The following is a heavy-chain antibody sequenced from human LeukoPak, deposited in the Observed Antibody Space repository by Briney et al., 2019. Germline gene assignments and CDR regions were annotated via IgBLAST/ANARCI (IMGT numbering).Heavy chain of an antibody. V-gene: IGHV4-39*01. J-gene: IGHJ4*02. Sequence: SETLSLTCTVSGGSISSSSYYWGWIRQPPGKGLEWIGSIYYSGSTYYNPSLKSRVTISVDTSKNQFSLRLSSVTAADTAVYYCARVVRNYGSGRNYYFDYWGQGTLVTVSS. CDR1: GGSISSSSYY. CDR3: ARVVRNYGSGRNYYFDY. D-gene: IGHD3-10*01. CDR2: IYYSGST.